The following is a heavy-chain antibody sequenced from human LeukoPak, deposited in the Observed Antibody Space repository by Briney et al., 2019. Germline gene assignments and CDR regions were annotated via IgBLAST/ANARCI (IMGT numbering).Heavy chain of an antibody. CDR2: ISGSGGST. Sequence: GGSLRLSCAASGFTFSSYAMSWVRQAPGKGLEWVSAISGSGGSTYYADSVKGRFTISRDNSKNTLYLQMNSPRAEDTAVYYCAKGGVDTAMVTVYYYYGMDVWGQGTTVTVSS. V-gene: IGHV3-23*01. J-gene: IGHJ6*02. D-gene: IGHD5-18*01. CDR1: GFTFSSYA. CDR3: AKGGVDTAMVTVYYYYGMDV.